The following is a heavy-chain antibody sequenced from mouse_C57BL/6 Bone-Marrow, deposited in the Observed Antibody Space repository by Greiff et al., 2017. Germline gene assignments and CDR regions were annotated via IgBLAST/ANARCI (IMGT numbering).Heavy chain of an antibody. CDR3: AGLLRDY. Sequence: VQLQQSGAALAKPGASVKLSCKASGYTFPTYWMHWVKQRPGQGLEWIGYINPSSGYTKYNQKSKDKAPLTADKSSSAAYMQLSSLTDEDSAVYDCAGLLRDYWGQGTTLTVSA. D-gene: IGHD1-1*01. CDR1: GYTFPTYW. CDR2: INPSSGYT. J-gene: IGHJ2*01. V-gene: IGHV1-7*01.